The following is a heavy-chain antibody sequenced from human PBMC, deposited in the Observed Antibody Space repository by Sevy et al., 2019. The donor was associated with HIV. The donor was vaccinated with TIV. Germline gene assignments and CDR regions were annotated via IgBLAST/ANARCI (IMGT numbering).Heavy chain of an antibody. CDR1: GFTFGSYA. CDR3: QIRDSAAAGSY. Sequence: GGSLRLSCAASGFTFGSYAMSWVRQAPGKGLEWVSAISDSGASTYYTASVKGRFTISRDNSKNTQFLQMNSPRAEDTATYYCQIRDSAAAGSYWGQGTLVTVSS. V-gene: IGHV3-23*01. CDR2: ISDSGAST. D-gene: IGHD6-13*01. J-gene: IGHJ4*02.